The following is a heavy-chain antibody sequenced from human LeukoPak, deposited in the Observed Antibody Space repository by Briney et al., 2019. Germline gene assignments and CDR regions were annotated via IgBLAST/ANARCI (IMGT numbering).Heavy chain of an antibody. CDR2: IYGGGNT. V-gene: IGHV3-53*01. D-gene: IGHD3-10*01. CDR3: TTDPPMVRGVIFPFDY. Sequence: SGGSLRLSCAASGFTVSGNYMSWVRQAPGKGLEWVSIIYGGGNTYYADSVKGRFTISRDNSKNTLYVQMNSLRAEDTAVYYCTTDPPMVRGVIFPFDYWGQGTLATVSS. CDR1: GFTVSGNY. J-gene: IGHJ4*02.